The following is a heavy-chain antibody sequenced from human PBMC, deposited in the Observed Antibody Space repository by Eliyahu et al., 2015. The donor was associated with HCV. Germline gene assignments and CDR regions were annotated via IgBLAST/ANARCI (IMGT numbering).Heavy chain of an antibody. CDR1: GFTFSSYG. D-gene: IGHD3-22*01. CDR3: AKDRHYYDSRDAFDI. V-gene: IGHV3-30*18. J-gene: IGHJ3*02. CDR2: ISYDGSNK. Sequence: QVQLVESGGGVVQPGRSLRLSCAASGFTFSSYGMHWVRQAPGKGLEWVAVISYDGSNKYYADSVKGRFTISRDNSKNTLYLQMNSLRAEDTAVYYCAKDRHYYDSRDAFDIWGQGTMVTVSS.